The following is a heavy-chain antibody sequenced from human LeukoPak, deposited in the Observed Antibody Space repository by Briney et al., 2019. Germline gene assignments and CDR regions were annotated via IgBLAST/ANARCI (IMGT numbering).Heavy chain of an antibody. CDR2: ISLNGGAT. V-gene: IGHV3-20*04. CDR1: GFTFDEYG. CDR3: VQSITMFIG. Sequence: GGSLRLSCAASGFTFDEYGMSWVRQAQGKGLEWVSGISLNGGATGYADSVKGRFTISRDNGKNSLYLQMNSLRAEDTALYYRVQSITMFIGWGQGTLVTVSS. D-gene: IGHD3-10*02. J-gene: IGHJ4*02.